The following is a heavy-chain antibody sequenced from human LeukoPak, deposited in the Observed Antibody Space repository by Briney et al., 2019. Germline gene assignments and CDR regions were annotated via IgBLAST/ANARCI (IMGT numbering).Heavy chain of an antibody. CDR1: GGTFSSYA. J-gene: IGHJ3*02. V-gene: IGHV1-69*13. D-gene: IGHD2-2*01. CDR2: IIPIFGTA. CDR3: ARDGGCSSTSCYENDAFDI. Sequence: ASVKVSCKASGGTFSSYAISWVRQAPGQGLELMGGIIPIFGTANYAQKFQGRVTITADESTSTAYMELSSLRSEDTAVYYCARDGGCSSTSCYENDAFDIWGQGTMVTVSS.